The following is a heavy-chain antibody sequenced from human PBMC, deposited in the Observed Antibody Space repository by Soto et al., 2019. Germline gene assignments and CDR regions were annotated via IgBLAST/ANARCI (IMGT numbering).Heavy chain of an antibody. D-gene: IGHD6-19*01. Sequence: SVKVSCKASRVAFSKFIVTWVRQAPGLGLEWVGGIIPIFGTANYAQKFQGRVTITADESTSTSYMEVNNLRSEDTAVYYCAKVRYSSPMGYYYGMDVWGQGTTVTVSS. V-gene: IGHV1-69*13. CDR1: RVAFSKFI. CDR2: IIPIFGTA. CDR3: AKVRYSSPMGYYYGMDV. J-gene: IGHJ6*02.